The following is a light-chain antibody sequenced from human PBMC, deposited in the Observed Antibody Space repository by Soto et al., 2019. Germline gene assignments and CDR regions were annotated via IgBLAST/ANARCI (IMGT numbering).Light chain of an antibody. V-gene: IGLV1-40*01. CDR2: GNS. J-gene: IGLJ1*01. Sequence: QSVLTQPPSVSWATRQRLTVSCTGSSSNIGAGYDVHWYQQLPGTAPKLLIYGNSNRPSGVPDRFSGSKSGTSASLAITGLQAEDEADYYCQSYDSSLSGSMVFGTGTKVTVL. CDR1: SSNIGAGYD. CDR3: QSYDSSLSGSMV.